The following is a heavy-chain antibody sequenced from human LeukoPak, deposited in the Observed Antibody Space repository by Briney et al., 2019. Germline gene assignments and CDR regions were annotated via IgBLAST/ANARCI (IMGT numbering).Heavy chain of an antibody. Sequence: PGRSLRLSCAASGFTFSSYAMSWVRQAPGKGLEWVSAISGSGGSTYYADSVKGRFTISRDNSKNTLYLQMNSLRAEDTAVYYCAKDLEFYGSGSYDAFDIWGQGTMVTVSS. CDR2: ISGSGGST. CDR1: GFTFSSYA. D-gene: IGHD3-10*01. V-gene: IGHV3-23*01. CDR3: AKDLEFYGSGSYDAFDI. J-gene: IGHJ3*02.